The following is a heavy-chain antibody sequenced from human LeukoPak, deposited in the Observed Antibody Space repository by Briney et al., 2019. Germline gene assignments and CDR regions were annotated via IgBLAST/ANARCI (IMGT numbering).Heavy chain of an antibody. CDR1: GFTFSNYW. V-gene: IGHV3-7*01. CDR3: ARDRDPYYDFWSDYPTGAFDT. Sequence: GGSLRLSCAASGFTFSNYWMSWVRQAPGKGLEWVANIKQDGSEKYYVDSVKGRFTISRDNAKNSLYLQMNSLRAEDTAVYYCARDRDPYYDFWSDYPTGAFDTWGQGTMVTVSS. CDR2: IKQDGSEK. J-gene: IGHJ3*02. D-gene: IGHD3-3*01.